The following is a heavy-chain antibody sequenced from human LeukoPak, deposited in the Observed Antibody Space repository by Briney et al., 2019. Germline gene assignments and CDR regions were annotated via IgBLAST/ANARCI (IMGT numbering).Heavy chain of an antibody. CDR3: ARCEEFSTGYSASSPRHYFDH. J-gene: IGHJ4*02. CDR1: GGSINSYY. Sequence: PSETLSLTCTVSGGSINSYYWSWIRQPPGKGLECIGHIYYTGSTYYKPSLESRVTISVDTAKNQISLKLSSMTAADTAVYYCARCEEFSTGYSASSPRHYFDHWGQGTLVTVSS. D-gene: IGHD3/OR15-3a*01. V-gene: IGHV4-59*01. CDR2: IYYTGST.